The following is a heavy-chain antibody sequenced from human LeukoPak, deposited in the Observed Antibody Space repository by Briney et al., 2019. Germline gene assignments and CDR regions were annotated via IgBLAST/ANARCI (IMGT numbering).Heavy chain of an antibody. CDR1: GGSISSYY. V-gene: IGHV4-59*01. D-gene: IGHD1-26*01. Sequence: SETLSLTCTVSGGSISSYYWSWIRQPPGKGLEWIGYIYYSGSTNYNPSLKSRVTISVDTSKNQFSLKLSSVTAADTAVYYCARDGGSYGDAFGIWGQGTMVTVSS. CDR3: ARDGGSYGDAFGI. CDR2: IYYSGST. J-gene: IGHJ3*02.